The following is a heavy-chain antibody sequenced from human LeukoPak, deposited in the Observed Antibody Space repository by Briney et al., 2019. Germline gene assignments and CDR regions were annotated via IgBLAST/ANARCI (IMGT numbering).Heavy chain of an antibody. J-gene: IGHJ4*02. CDR1: GGSISSGSHY. V-gene: IGHV4-61*09. D-gene: IGHD3-22*01. CDR3: ASLKYDSSGFYGSDY. CDR2: IYASGST. Sequence: SETLSLTCTVSGGSISSGSHYWSWIRQPAGKGLEWIGHIYASGSTNYNLSLKSRVTMSVDTSKNQFSLKLSSVTAADTAVFYCASLKYDSSGFYGSDYWGQGTLVTVSS.